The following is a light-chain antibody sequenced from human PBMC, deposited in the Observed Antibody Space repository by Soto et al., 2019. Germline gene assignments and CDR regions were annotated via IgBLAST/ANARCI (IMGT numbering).Light chain of an antibody. J-gene: IGKJ4*01. CDR3: QQYNFWPLT. Sequence: EVVMTQSPVTLSVSPGERVVLSCRASQFITGNLAWYQRKPGQGPRLLIYGASTRATGIPARFSGSWSGTEFALTISSLQPEDLGFYYCQQYNFWPLTFSGGTKVEIK. CDR1: QFITGN. V-gene: IGKV3-15*01. CDR2: GAS.